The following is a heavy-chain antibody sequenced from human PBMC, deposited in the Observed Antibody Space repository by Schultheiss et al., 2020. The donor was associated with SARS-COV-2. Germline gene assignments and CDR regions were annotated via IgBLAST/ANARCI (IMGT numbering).Heavy chain of an antibody. Sequence: GGSLRLSCAASGFTFSDYYMSWVRQAPGKGLEWVSVIYSGGSTYYADSVKGRFTISRDNSKNTLYLQMNSLRAEDTAVYYCARGYNWNYGWGYWGQGTLVTVSS. CDR2: IYSGGST. D-gene: IGHD1-7*01. CDR3: ARGYNWNYGWGY. V-gene: IGHV3-66*02. J-gene: IGHJ4*02. CDR1: GFTFSDYY.